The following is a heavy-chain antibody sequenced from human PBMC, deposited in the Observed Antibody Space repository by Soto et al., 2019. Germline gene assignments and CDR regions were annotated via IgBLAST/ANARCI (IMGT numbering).Heavy chain of an antibody. D-gene: IGHD5-18*01. Sequence: EVQLVESGGGLVQPGGSLRLSCAASGFNFRTYWMSWVRQAPGKGLEWVANIKEDGSDKYYVDSVKGRLTVSRDNAKNLLYLQLNSLRAEDTAVYYSAREGFSYGPRGAVFDHWGQGSLVTVSS. V-gene: IGHV3-7*03. J-gene: IGHJ4*02. CDR2: IKEDGSDK. CDR1: GFNFRTYW. CDR3: AREGFSYGPRGAVFDH.